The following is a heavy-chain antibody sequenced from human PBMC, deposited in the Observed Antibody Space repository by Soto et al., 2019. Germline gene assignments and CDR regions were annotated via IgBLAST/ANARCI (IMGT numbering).Heavy chain of an antibody. J-gene: IGHJ4*02. CDR1: GGTFSSYA. Sequence: QVQLVQSGAEVKKPGSSVKVSCKASGGTFSSYAISWVRQAPGQGLEWMGGIIPIFGTANYAQKFQGRVTITADESTSTAYMELSSLRSEDTAVYYCARSHRYYSSSWYVGGRLDYWGQGTLVTVSS. CDR2: IIPIFGTA. D-gene: IGHD6-13*01. CDR3: ARSHRYYSSSWYVGGRLDY. V-gene: IGHV1-69*01.